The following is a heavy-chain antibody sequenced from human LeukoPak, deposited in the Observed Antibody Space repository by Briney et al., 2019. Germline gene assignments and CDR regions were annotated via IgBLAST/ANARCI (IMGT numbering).Heavy chain of an antibody. CDR2: ISSSSSYI. V-gene: IGHV3-21*01. Sequence: GGSLRLSCAASGFTFSTYWMNWVRQAPGKGLEWVSSISSSSSYIYYADSVKGRFTISRDNAKNSLYLQMNSPRAEDTAVYYCARGEVSDYWGQGTLVTVSS. CDR3: ARGEVSDY. CDR1: GFTFSTYW. J-gene: IGHJ4*02.